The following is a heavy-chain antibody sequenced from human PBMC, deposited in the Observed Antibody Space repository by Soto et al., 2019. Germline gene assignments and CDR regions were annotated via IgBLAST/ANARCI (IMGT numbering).Heavy chain of an antibody. Sequence: QVQLQESGPGLVKPSETLSLTCSVSGGSISNHYWSWIGQPPGKGLEWIGSIYYSGNTNYNPSLKSRVTMSVDTSRNQISLKLTTVTAADTAVYYCTRANWYSEYWGQGTLVTVSS. CDR2: IYYSGNT. J-gene: IGHJ4*02. D-gene: IGHD7-27*01. V-gene: IGHV4-59*11. CDR3: TRANWYSEY. CDR1: GGSISNHY.